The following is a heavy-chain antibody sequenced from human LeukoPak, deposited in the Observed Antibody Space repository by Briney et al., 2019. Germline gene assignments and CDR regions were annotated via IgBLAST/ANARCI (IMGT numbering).Heavy chain of an antibody. V-gene: IGHV1-8*02. Sequence: GASVKVSCKASGYTFTGYYMHWVRQAPGQGLEWMGWMNPNSGNTGYAQKFQGRVTMTRNTSISTAYMELSSLRSEDTAVYYCARGGGVWFGELFHDYWGQGTLVTVSS. CDR1: GYTFTGYY. J-gene: IGHJ4*02. D-gene: IGHD3-10*01. CDR3: ARGGGVWFGELFHDY. CDR2: MNPNSGNT.